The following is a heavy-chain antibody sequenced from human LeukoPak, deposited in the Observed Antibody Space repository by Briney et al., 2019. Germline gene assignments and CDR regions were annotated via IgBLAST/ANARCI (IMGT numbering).Heavy chain of an antibody. CDR1: GFTFSTYA. V-gene: IGHV3-23*01. CDR2: FGGSGGTI. CDR3: AKSDCGGDCHLLDY. Sequence: TGGSLRLSCAASGFTFSTYAMSSVRQAPGKGLEWVSHFGGSGGTIYYADSVKGRFTISRDNSKNTLYLQMNSLRAEDTAVYYCAKSDCGGDCHLLDYWGQGTLVTVSS. J-gene: IGHJ4*02. D-gene: IGHD2-21*02.